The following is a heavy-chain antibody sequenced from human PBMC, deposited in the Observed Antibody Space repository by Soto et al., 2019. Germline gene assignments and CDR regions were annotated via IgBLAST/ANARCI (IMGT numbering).Heavy chain of an antibody. Sequence: QVQLVQSGAEVKKPGSSVKVSCKASGGIFSTYAISWLRQAPGQGLEWMGGIIPIFGTPNYAQRFQGRVTITADESTSTAYMELSRLRAEATAVYYCARERDDYGSGTYYNRIDFWGQGTLVTVSS. J-gene: IGHJ4*02. D-gene: IGHD3-10*01. CDR1: GGIFSTYA. CDR2: IIPIFGTP. CDR3: ARERDDYGSGTYYNRIDF. V-gene: IGHV1-69*01.